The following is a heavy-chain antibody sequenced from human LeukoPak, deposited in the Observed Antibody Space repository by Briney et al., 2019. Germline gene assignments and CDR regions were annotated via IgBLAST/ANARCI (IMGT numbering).Heavy chain of an antibody. CDR2: IIPILGIA. Sequence: SVKVSCKASGGTFSSYAITWVRQAPGQGLEWMGRIIPILGIANYAQKFQGRVTIIADKSTSTAYMELSSLRSEDTAVYYCARDLYSGHEGNAFDIWGQGTMVTVS. CDR1: GGTFSSYA. V-gene: IGHV1-69*04. CDR3: ARDLYSGHEGNAFDI. J-gene: IGHJ3*02. D-gene: IGHD5-12*01.